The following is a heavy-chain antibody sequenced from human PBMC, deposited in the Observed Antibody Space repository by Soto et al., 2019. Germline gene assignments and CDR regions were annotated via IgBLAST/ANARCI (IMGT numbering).Heavy chain of an antibody. V-gene: IGHV4-59*01. J-gene: IGHJ6*03. CDR1: GGSISSYY. Sequence: SETLSLTCTVSGGSISSYYWSWIRQPPGKGLEWIGYIYYSGSTNYNPSLKSRVTISVDTSKNQFSLKLSSVTTADTAVYYCARVGPLQQIYYYYYMDVWGKGTTVTVSS. CDR2: IYYSGST. D-gene: IGHD4-4*01. CDR3: ARVGPLQQIYYYYYMDV.